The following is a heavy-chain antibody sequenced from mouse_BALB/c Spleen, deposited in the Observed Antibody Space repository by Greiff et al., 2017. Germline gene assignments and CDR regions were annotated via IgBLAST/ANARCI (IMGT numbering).Heavy chain of an antibody. D-gene: IGHD2-1*01. CDR3: ARKGGFYGNYGY. V-gene: IGHV14-1*02. CDR2: IDPENGNT. Sequence: VQLKQSGAELVRPGALVKLSCKASGFNIKDYYMHWVKQRPEQGLEWIGWIDPENGNTIYDPKFQGKASITADTSSNTAYLQLSSLTSEVTAVYYCARKGGFYGNYGYWGQGTTLTVSS. CDR1: GFNIKDYY. J-gene: IGHJ2*01.